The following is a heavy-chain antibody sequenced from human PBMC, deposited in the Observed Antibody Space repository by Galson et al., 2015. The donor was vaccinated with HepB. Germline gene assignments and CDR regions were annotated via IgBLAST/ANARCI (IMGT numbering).Heavy chain of an antibody. CDR1: GSSFTSYW. CDR3: ARQGGQGTRHYYYYYMDV. V-gene: IGHV5-10-1*01. J-gene: IGHJ6*03. CDR2: IDPSDSYT. Sequence: QSGAEVTKPGESLRISCKGSGSSFTSYWISWVRQMPGKGLEWMGRIDPSDSYTNYSPSFQGHVTISADKSISTAYLQWSSLKASDTAMYYCARQGGQGTRHYYYYYMDVWGKGTTVTVSS.